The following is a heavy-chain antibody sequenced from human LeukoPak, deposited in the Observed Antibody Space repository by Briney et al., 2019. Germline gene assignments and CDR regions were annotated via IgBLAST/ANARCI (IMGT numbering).Heavy chain of an antibody. CDR1: GFTFSSYS. CDR3: AKDSYSSGWYYYYYGMDV. Sequence: PGGSLRLSCAASGFTFSSYSMNWVRQAPGKGLEWVSSISSSSSYIYYADSVKGRFTISRDNAKNSLYLQMNSLRAEDTAVYYCAKDSYSSGWYYYYYGMDVWGQGTTVTVSS. CDR2: ISSSSSYI. V-gene: IGHV3-21*01. J-gene: IGHJ6*02. D-gene: IGHD6-19*01.